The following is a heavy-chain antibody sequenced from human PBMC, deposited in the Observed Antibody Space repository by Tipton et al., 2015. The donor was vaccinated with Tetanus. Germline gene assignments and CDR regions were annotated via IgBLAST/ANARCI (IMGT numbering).Heavy chain of an antibody. CDR2: ISWNSFAI. Sequence: SLRLSCAVSGFSLDDSAMHWVRQVPEKGLEWVSGISWNSFAIDYADSVKGRFTVSRDNTKSSLFLQMNGLKPEDTAIYYCAKDRGHFGASPRFDSWGQGTLVIVSS. D-gene: IGHD4-17*01. V-gene: IGHV3-9*01. J-gene: IGHJ4*02. CDR1: GFSLDDSA. CDR3: AKDRGHFGASPRFDS.